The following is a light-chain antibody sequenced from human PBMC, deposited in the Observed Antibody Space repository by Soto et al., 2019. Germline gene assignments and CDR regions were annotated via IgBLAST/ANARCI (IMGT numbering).Light chain of an antibody. CDR1: TANIESNT. V-gene: IGLV1-44*01. J-gene: IGLJ3*02. CDR3: AAWDDSLNGQV. CDR2: NNN. Sequence: QSVLTQPPSASRTPGQRVTISCSGSTANIESNTLHSYQPLPATAPNLLIYNNNPRPSPVPDRFSGSKSGPSASLAISGLKSEDEADYYCAAWDDSLNGQVFGGGTQLTV.